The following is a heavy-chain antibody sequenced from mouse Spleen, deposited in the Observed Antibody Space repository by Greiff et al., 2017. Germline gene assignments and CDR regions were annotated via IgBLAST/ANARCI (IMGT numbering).Heavy chain of an antibody. CDR3: ARTGEGRYWHFDV. D-gene: IGHD4-1*01. CDR2: IDTANGNT. CDR1: GFNIKNSY. Sequence: VQLQQSVAELVRPGASVKLSCTASGFNIKNSYMHWVKQRPDQGLEWIGRIDTANGNTKYAPKFPGKATLTADPSSTQAYLQLSSLTSDDTASYYCARTGEGRYWHFDVWGAGTTVTVSS. V-gene: IGHV14-3*01. J-gene: IGHJ1*01.